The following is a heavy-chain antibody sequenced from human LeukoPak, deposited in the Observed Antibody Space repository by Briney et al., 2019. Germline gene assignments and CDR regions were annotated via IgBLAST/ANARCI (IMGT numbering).Heavy chain of an antibody. J-gene: IGHJ4*02. CDR3: ARESGGSGYYPDY. Sequence: GGSLRLSCAASGFTVSRNYMSWVRQAPGKGLEWVSVIYSGGSTYYADSVKGRFTISRDNSKNTLYLQMNSLRAEDTAVYYCARESGGSGYYPDYWGQGTLVTVSS. V-gene: IGHV3-53*01. CDR1: GFTVSRNY. D-gene: IGHD3-3*01. CDR2: IYSGGST.